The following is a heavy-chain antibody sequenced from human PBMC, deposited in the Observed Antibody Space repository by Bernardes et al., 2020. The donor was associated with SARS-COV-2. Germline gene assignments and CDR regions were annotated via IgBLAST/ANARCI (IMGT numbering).Heavy chain of an antibody. CDR1: GGSIHSFY. Sequence: SQTLSLTCTVSGGSIHSFYWSWIRQPPGQGLEWIGYIHYNGGTTYNPSLKSRVTISVDTSKNRFSLNLRSVTAADTAVYYCARERAYSGYDFAAPFDNWGQGALVTVSS. J-gene: IGHJ4*02. D-gene: IGHD5-12*01. CDR2: IHYNGGT. V-gene: IGHV4-59*01. CDR3: ARERAYSGYDFAAPFDN.